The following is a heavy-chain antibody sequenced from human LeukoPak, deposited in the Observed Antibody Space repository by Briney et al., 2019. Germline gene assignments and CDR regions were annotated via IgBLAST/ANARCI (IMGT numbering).Heavy chain of an antibody. CDR3: ARLGVVVAATQIDY. CDR1: GFTFSSYS. J-gene: IGHJ4*02. V-gene: IGHV3-21*01. Sequence: GGSLRLSCAASGFTFSSYSMNWVRQAPGKGLEWVSSISSSSSYIYYADSVKGRFTISRDNAKNSLYLQMNSLRAEDTAVYYCARLGVVVAATQIDYWGQGTLVTVSS. D-gene: IGHD2-15*01. CDR2: ISSSSSYI.